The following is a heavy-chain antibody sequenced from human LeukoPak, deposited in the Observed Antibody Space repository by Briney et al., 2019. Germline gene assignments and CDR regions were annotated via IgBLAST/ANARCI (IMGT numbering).Heavy chain of an antibody. J-gene: IGHJ4*02. CDR2: IRSKANTYAT. Sequence: GGSLKLSCAASGFTFSGSAMHWVRQASGKGLEWVGRIRSKANTYATAYAASVRGRLTISRDDSNNTTYLQMNSLKTEDTAVYYCTRQRLVAAALEDFDYWGQGTLVTVSS. CDR1: GFTFSGSA. CDR3: TRQRLVAAALEDFDY. D-gene: IGHD2-2*01. V-gene: IGHV3-73*01.